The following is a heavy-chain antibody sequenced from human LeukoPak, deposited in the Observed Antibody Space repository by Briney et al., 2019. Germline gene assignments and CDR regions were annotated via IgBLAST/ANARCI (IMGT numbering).Heavy chain of an antibody. CDR2: IDSSGGYM. J-gene: IGHJ4*02. CDR3: LRGDRRDY. CDR1: GFIFNTYS. Sequence: GGSLRLSCEASGFIFNTYSMNWARQAPGKGLEWVSSIDSSGGYMFYADSVKGRFIISRDNAKDSLYLQMNSLRVEDTAVYYCLRGDRRDYWGQGTLVTVSS. V-gene: IGHV3-21*06.